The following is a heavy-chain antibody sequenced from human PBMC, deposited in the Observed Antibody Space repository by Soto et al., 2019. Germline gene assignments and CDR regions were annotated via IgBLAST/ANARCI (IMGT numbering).Heavy chain of an antibody. J-gene: IGHJ4*02. CDR3: ARWADYYGSGSYR. V-gene: IGHV4-31*03. D-gene: IGHD3-10*01. Sequence: QVQLQESGPGLVKPSQTLSLTCTVSGGSISSGGYYWSWIRQHPGKGLEWIGYIYYSGSTYYNPSIKSRVTISVDTSKDQFSLKLRSVTAADTAVYYCARWADYYGSGSYRWGQGTLVTVSS. CDR1: GGSISSGGYY. CDR2: IYYSGST.